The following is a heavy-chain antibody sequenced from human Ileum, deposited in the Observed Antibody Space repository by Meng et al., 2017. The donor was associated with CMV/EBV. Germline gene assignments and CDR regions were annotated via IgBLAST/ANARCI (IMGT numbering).Heavy chain of an antibody. V-gene: IGHV3-7*01. J-gene: IGHJ6*02. CDR3: ARDLPTSYGMDI. CDR2: IKHDGSEQ. Sequence: GVLKISCVGSRRTFIGYWMSWVRQAPGKGLEWVANIKHDGSEQYYVDSVKGRFTISRDDPKNSLYLQMNNLRAEDTAVYYCARDLPTSYGMDIWGQGTTVTVSS. CDR1: RRTFIGYW. D-gene: IGHD5-12*01.